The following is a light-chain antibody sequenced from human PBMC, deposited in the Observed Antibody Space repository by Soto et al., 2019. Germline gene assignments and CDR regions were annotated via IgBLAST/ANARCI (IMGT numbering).Light chain of an antibody. CDR3: SSYTSRATLV. Sequence: SVLTQPASVPGSPGQSITISCTGTSSDVGNYNYVSWYQLHPGKAPKLMIYEVSNRPSGVSNRFSGSKSGNTASLTISGLQAEDEADYYCSSYTSRATLVFGTGTKVTVL. CDR2: EVS. CDR1: SSDVGNYNY. J-gene: IGLJ1*01. V-gene: IGLV2-14*01.